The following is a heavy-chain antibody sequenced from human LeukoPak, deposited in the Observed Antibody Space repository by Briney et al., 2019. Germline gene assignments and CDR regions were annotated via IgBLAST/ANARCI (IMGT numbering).Heavy chain of an antibody. J-gene: IGHJ6*03. CDR3: ARATGHNYYYYYMDV. V-gene: IGHV3-7*03. D-gene: IGHD3-9*01. Sequence: PGGSLRLSCPASGLTFSSYWMSWVRQAPGKGLEWVANIKQDGSEKYYVDSVKGRFTISRDNAKNSLYLQVNSLRAEDTALYYCARATGHNYYYYYMDVWGKGTTVTVSS. CDR2: IKQDGSEK. CDR1: GLTFSSYW.